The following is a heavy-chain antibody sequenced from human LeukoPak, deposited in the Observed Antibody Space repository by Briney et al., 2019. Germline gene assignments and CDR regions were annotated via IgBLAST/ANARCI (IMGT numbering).Heavy chain of an antibody. D-gene: IGHD6-13*01. Sequence: SETLSLTCTVSGGSISDYYLSWIRQPPGEGLQWIGYIYYSGSTNYNPLFKSRVTLSVDTSKKQFSLKLSSVTAADTALYYCARVGGSNWYGWLDPWVQGTLVTVSS. CDR1: GGSISDYY. CDR2: IYYSGST. CDR3: ARVGGSNWYGWLDP. V-gene: IGHV4-59*01. J-gene: IGHJ5*02.